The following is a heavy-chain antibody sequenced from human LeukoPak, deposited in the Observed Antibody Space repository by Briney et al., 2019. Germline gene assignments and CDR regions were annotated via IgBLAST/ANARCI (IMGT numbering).Heavy chain of an antibody. V-gene: IGHV1-2*02. CDR2: INPNSGGT. CDR1: GYTFTGYY. D-gene: IGHD5-18*01. J-gene: IGHJ4*02. Sequence: ASVKVSCKASGYTFTGYYMHWVRQAPGQGLEWMGWINPNSGGTNYAQKFQGRVTMTRDTSINTAYMELSRLRSDDTAVYYCARGASWIQLWLKAYWGQGTLVTVSS. CDR3: ARGASWIQLWLKAY.